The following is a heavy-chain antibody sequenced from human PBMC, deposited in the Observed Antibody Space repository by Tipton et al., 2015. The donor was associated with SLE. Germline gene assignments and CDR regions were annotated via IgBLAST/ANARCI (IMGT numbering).Heavy chain of an antibody. J-gene: IGHJ6*03. Sequence: QSGAEVKKPGASVKVSCKASGYTFTGYYMHWVRQAPGQGLEWMGWINPNSGGTNYAQKFQGRVTMTRDTSISTAYMELSRLRSDDTAVYYCARIVGATDSGYYYYYMDVWGKGTTVTVSS. CDR1: GYTFTGYY. D-gene: IGHD1-26*01. CDR2: INPNSGGT. V-gene: IGHV1-2*02. CDR3: ARIVGATDSGYYYYYMDV.